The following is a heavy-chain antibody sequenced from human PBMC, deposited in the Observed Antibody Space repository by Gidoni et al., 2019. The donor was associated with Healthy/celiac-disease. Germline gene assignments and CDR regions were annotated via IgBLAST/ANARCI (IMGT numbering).Heavy chain of an antibody. CDR2: IRSKAYGGTT. V-gene: IGHV3-49*03. D-gene: IGHD6-13*01. J-gene: IGHJ4*02. CDR3: TRDREAAADLFDY. Sequence: EVQLVESGGGLVQPGRSLRLSCTASGFTFGDYAMSWFRQAPGKGLEWVGFIRSKAYGGTTEYAASVKGRFTISRDDSKSIAYLQMNSLKTEDTAVYYCTRDREAAADLFDYWGQGTLVTVSS. CDR1: GFTFGDYA.